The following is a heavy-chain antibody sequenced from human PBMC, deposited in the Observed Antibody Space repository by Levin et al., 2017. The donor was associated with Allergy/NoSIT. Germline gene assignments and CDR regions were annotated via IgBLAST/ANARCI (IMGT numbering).Heavy chain of an antibody. Sequence: PGGSLRLSCAASGFTFSNYAIHWVRQAPGKGLEWVAVISYNGDNKYYADSVKGRFTISRDNSKNTLYLQMSSLRAEDTAVYYCAREPQAVIPYFDYWGQGTLVTVSS. J-gene: IGHJ4*02. CDR3: AREPQAVIPYFDY. CDR2: ISYNGDNK. CDR1: GFTFSNYA. V-gene: IGHV3-30-3*01. D-gene: IGHD2-21*01.